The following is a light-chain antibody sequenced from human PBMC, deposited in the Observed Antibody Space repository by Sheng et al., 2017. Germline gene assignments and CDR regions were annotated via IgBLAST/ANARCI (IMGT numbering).Light chain of an antibody. CDR3: CSWAGTSYV. CDR1: SSDIGGYNY. Sequence: QSALTQPRSVSGSPGQSVTISCTGSSSDIGGYNYVSWYQQHPGKAPKLMIYDVTQRPSGVPDRFSGSKSGNTASLTISGLQAEDEADYYCCSWAGTSYVFATGTKVTVL. CDR2: DVT. V-gene: IGLV2-11*01. J-gene: IGLJ1*01.